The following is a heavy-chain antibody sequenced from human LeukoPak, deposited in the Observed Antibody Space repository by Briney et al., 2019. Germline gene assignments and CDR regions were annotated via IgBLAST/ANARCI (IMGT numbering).Heavy chain of an antibody. CDR1: GGSLSGYY. D-gene: IGHD2-15*01. CDR3: ARGSPQLVVVAARLYYYYMDV. CDR2: INHSGST. V-gene: IGHV4-34*01. J-gene: IGHJ6*03. Sequence: PSETLSLTCAVYGGSLSGYYWSWIRQPPGKGLEWIGEINHSGSTNYNPSLKSRGTISVDTSKNQLSLKVSSVTAADTAVYYCARGSPQLVVVAARLYYYYMDVWGKGTTVTVSS.